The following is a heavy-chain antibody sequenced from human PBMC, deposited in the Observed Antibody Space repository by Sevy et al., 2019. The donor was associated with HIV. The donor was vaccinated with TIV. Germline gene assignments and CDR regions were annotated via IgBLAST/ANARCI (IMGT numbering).Heavy chain of an antibody. CDR3: AHETFGRFDS. D-gene: IGHD3-16*01. Sequence: GGSLRLSCAASGFTFSANWMNWVRQAPGKGLEWVANIKGDGSDKHYVDSVEGRFTISRDNAKNLLYLQMNSLRVEDKAVYYCAHETFGRFDSWGQGTLVTVSS. CDR2: IKGDGSDK. V-gene: IGHV3-7*01. CDR1: GFTFSANW. J-gene: IGHJ4*02.